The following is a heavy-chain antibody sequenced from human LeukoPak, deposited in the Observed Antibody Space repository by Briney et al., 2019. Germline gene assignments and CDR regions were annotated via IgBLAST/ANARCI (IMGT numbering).Heavy chain of an antibody. CDR3: AKAWEQLAQGAFDI. V-gene: IGHV3-23*01. D-gene: IGHD6-6*01. CDR1: GFTFSNFA. CDR2: ISGTGDAT. J-gene: IGHJ3*02. Sequence: PGGSLRLSCAASGFTFSNFALSWVRQAPGKGLEWVSAISGTGDATWYPDSVKGRFTISRDNSKNTLYLQMNSLRAEDTAVYYCAKAWEQLAQGAFDIWGQGTMVTVSS.